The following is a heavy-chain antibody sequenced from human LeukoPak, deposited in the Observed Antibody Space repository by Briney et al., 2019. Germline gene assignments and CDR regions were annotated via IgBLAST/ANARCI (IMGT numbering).Heavy chain of an antibody. CDR2: IQTSGIT. CDR3: ASPGGSPPIY. J-gene: IGHJ4*02. D-gene: IGHD3-10*01. V-gene: IGHV4-4*07. CDR1: GGSISSYY. Sequence: SETLSLTCTVSGGSISSYYWSWIRQPAGKGLEWIGRIQTSGITNYNPSLKSRVTMSVDMSKNQFSLKLSSVTAADTAVYYCASPGGSPPIYWGQGTLVTVSS.